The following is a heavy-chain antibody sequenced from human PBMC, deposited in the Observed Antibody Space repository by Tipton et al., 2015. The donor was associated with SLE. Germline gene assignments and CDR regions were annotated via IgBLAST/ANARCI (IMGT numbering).Heavy chain of an antibody. CDR1: GFTFSTYE. V-gene: IGHV3-48*03. J-gene: IGHJ3*02. CDR2: ITNSGYAT. CDR3: ARTRSAWDVFDI. D-gene: IGHD1-26*01. Sequence: SLRLSCAGSGFTFSTYEMNWVRQAPGKGLEWVSYITNSGYATYYADSVKGRFTISRDNAKNTVSLQMNSLRVEDTAVYYCARTRSAWDVFDIWGRGTKVTVSS.